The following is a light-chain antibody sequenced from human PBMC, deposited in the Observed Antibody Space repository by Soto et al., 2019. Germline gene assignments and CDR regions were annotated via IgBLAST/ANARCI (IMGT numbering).Light chain of an antibody. Sequence: EIVLTQSPGTLSLSPGERAALSCRASQSLSTNSLAWYQQKPGHGPRLLIYGASRRATGIPDRFSASESGTDFTLTISSLEPEDFAVYFCQQYNKWPWTFGQGTKVEI. J-gene: IGKJ1*01. CDR1: QSLSTNS. V-gene: IGKV3-20*01. CDR2: GAS. CDR3: QQYNKWPWT.